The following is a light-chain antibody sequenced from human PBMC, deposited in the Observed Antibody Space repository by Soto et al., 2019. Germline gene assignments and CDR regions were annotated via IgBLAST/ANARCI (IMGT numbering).Light chain of an antibody. CDR1: SSDVGGYNY. CDR2: EVS. Sequence: QSALTQPPSASGSPGQSVTISCTGTSSDVGGYNYVSWYQQHPGKAPKLMISEVSKRPSGVPDRFSGSKSGNTASLTVSGLQAEDEADYYCRSFAGNNNLDFGGGTQLTVL. CDR3: RSFAGNNNLD. V-gene: IGLV2-8*01. J-gene: IGLJ2*01.